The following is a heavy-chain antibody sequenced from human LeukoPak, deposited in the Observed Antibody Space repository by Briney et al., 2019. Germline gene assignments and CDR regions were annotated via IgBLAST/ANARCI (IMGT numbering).Heavy chain of an antibody. CDR2: INHSGSA. J-gene: IGHJ3*02. CDR3: ARGRGSYDAFDI. CDR1: GGSFSDYY. V-gene: IGHV4-34*01. Sequence: SETPSLTCAVFGGSFSDYYWTWIRQPPGRGLEWIGEINHSGSANYNPSLKSRVTVSVDTSKNQFSLKLSSMTAADTAVYYCARGRGSYDAFDIWGQGTMVTVSS.